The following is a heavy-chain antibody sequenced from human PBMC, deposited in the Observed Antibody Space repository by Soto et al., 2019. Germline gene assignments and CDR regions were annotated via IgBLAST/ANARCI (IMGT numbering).Heavy chain of an antibody. V-gene: IGHV4-39*01. J-gene: IGHJ4*02. CDR2: IYYSGST. Sequence: QLQLQESGPGLVKPSETLSLTCTVSGGSISSSSYYWGWIRQPPGKGLEWIGSIYYSGSTYYNPSLKSRVTISVDTSKNQFSLKLSSVTAADTAVYYCARPNDILTEYYFDYWGQGTLVTVSS. CDR1: GGSISSSSYY. CDR3: ARPNDILTEYYFDY. D-gene: IGHD3-9*01.